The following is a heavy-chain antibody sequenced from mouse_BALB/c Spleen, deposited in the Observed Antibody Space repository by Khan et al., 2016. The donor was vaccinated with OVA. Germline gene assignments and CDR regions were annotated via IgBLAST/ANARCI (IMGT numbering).Heavy chain of an antibody. CDR1: GYSITSDYA. CDR3: ARKNYYGYAMDY. Sequence: EVKLEESGPGLVKPSQSLSLTCTVTGYSITSDYAWDWIRQFPGNKLEWMGYISYGGSTSYNPSLKSRISITRDTSKNQFFLQLNSMTTEDTATYYCARKNYYGYAMDYWGQGTSVTVSS. J-gene: IGHJ4*01. V-gene: IGHV3-2*02. CDR2: ISYGGST. D-gene: IGHD1-1*01.